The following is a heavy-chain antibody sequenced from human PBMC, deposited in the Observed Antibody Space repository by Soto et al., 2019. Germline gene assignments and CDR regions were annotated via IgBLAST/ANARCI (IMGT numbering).Heavy chain of an antibody. CDR3: AREFFWRSSSSPTYYYYLDV. CDR2: IYYNGST. D-gene: IGHD6-6*01. Sequence: VQLQESGEGLLKPSETLSLTCTVSGGSVSSYHWTWIRQSPGKGLEWIGYIYYNGSTDYNPSLTSRLTVSVSTSKRQFSLRLTSATAADTAVYYCAREFFWRSSSSPTYYYYLDVWGKGTTVTVSS. J-gene: IGHJ6*03. CDR1: GGSVSSYH. V-gene: IGHV4-59*02.